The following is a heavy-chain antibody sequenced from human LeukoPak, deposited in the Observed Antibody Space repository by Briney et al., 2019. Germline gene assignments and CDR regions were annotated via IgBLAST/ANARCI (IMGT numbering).Heavy chain of an antibody. V-gene: IGHV4-38-2*02. Sequence: SETLSLTCTVSGYSISSGYYWGWIRQPPGKGLEWIGSIYHSARTYYNPSLKSRVTISLDTSKNQFSLKLSSVAAADTAVYYCASRSGWYYYYFDYWGQGTLVTVSS. CDR1: GYSISSGYY. J-gene: IGHJ4*02. D-gene: IGHD6-19*01. CDR2: IYHSART. CDR3: ASRSGWYYYYFDY.